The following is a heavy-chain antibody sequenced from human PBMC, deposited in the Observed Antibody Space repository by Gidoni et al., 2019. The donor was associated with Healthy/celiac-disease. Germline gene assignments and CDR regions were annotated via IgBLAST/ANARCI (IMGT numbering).Heavy chain of an antibody. J-gene: IGHJ4*02. V-gene: IGHV4-39*01. CDR2: IYYSGST. D-gene: IGHD3-3*01. CDR3: GGLRFLEWSVDY. Sequence: PGKGLECIGSIYYSGSTYYNPSLKSRVTISGDTSKNQFSLKLSSVTAADTAVYYCGGLRFLEWSVDYWGQGTLVTVSS.